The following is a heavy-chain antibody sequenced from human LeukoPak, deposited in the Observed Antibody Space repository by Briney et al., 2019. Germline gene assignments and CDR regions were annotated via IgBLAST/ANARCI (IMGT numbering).Heavy chain of an antibody. Sequence: SETLSLTCAVYGGSFSGYYWSWIRQPPGKGLEWIGEINHSGSTNYNPSLKSRVTISVDTSKNQFSLKLSSVTAADTAVYYCARGFAYGGHFDYWGQGTLATVSS. J-gene: IGHJ4*02. V-gene: IGHV4-34*01. CDR1: GGSFSGYY. D-gene: IGHD3-3*01. CDR2: INHSGST. CDR3: ARGFAYGGHFDY.